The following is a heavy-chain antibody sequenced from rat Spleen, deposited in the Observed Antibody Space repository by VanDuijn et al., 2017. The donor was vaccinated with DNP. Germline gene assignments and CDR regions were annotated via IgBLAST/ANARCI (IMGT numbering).Heavy chain of an antibody. CDR1: GFTFSDYA. V-gene: IGHV5-20*01. Sequence: EVQLVESGGGLVQPGRSMKLSCAASGFTFSDYAMTWVLQAPTKGLEWVASITYDGGSTYYRDSVKGRFTISRDNTKSTLYLQMESLRSEDTATYYCARHGYYCGDYWGQGLMVTVSS. CDR3: ARHGYYCGDY. D-gene: IGHD1-6*01. J-gene: IGHJ2*01. CDR2: ITYDGGST.